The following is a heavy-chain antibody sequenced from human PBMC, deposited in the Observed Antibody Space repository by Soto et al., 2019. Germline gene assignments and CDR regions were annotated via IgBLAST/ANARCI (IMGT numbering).Heavy chain of an antibody. CDR2: ITSSNNYYT. Sequence: GGSLRLSCAASGFTFSSYTMNWVRQAPGKGLEWVSSITSSNNYYTYYADSVKGRFTISRDNAKNSLYLQMNSLRAEDTAVYYCARDFYATYRYFDLWGRGTLVTVAS. CDR1: GFTFSSYT. J-gene: IGHJ2*01. D-gene: IGHD2-2*01. CDR3: ARDFYATYRYFDL. V-gene: IGHV3-21*01.